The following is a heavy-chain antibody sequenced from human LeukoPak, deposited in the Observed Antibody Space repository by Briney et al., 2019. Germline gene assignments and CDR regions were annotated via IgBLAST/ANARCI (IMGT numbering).Heavy chain of an antibody. CDR3: AKDSRFGYRWDYDS. V-gene: IGHV3-30*04. D-gene: IGHD5-18*01. J-gene: IGHJ4*02. CDR1: GFTFSSYV. Sequence: GGSLRLSCAASGFTFSSYVMHWVRQAPGKGLEWVAIISYDGSNEYYADSVKGRFTISRDNSKNTLYLQMNSLRAEDTAVYYCAKDSRFGYRWDYDSWGQGTLVTVSS. CDR2: ISYDGSNE.